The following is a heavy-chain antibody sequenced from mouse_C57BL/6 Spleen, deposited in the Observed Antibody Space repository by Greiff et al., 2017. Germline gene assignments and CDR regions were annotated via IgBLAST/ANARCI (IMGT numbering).Heavy chain of an antibody. J-gene: IGHJ3*01. CDR1: GYTFTDYN. V-gene: IGHV1-18*01. CDR2: INPNNGGT. D-gene: IGHD2-4*01. Sequence: VQLQQSGPELVKPGASVKIPCKASGYTFTDYNMDWVKQSHGKSLEWIGDINPNNGGTIYNQKFKGKATLTVDKSSSTAYMELRSLTSEDTAVYYCARDHYDYGRFAYWGQGTLVTVSA. CDR3: ARDHYDYGRFAY.